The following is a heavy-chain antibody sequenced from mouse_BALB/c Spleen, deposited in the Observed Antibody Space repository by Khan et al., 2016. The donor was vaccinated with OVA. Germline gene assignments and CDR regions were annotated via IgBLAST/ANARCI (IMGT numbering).Heavy chain of an antibody. Sequence: QVQLQQSGAELVRPGASVKLSCKASGYTFTSYWMNWVRQRPGQGLDWIGKINPSDSETHYNQMFKDKATLTVDKSSGTAYMQLSSLTSEDSAAYYCARREKYGYDPSWFAYWGQGTLVTVSA. CDR2: INPSDSET. CDR1: GYTFTSYW. V-gene: IGHV1-61*01. CDR3: ARREKYGYDPSWFAY. J-gene: IGHJ3*01. D-gene: IGHD2-2*01.